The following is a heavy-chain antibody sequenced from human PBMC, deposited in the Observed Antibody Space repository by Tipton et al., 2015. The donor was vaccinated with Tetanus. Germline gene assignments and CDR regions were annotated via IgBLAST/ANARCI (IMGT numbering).Heavy chain of an antibody. CDR2: IYYTGST. J-gene: IGHJ4*02. V-gene: IGHV4-59*01. CDR3: ARDERYGDYAY. D-gene: IGHD4-17*01. Sequence: TLSLTCTVPGGSMNSYYWSWIRQPPGKGLEWIGYIYYTGSTNYNPSLKSGVTISLDTSKNQFSLKLTSVTAADTAVYYCARDERYGDYAYWGQGALVTVSS. CDR1: GGSMNSYY.